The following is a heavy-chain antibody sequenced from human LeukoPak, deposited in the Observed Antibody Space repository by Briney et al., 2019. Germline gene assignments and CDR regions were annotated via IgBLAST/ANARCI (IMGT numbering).Heavy chain of an antibody. D-gene: IGHD3-10*01. J-gene: IGHJ5*02. Sequence: ASVKVSCKASGYTFTSYDINWVRQATGQGLEWMGWMNPNSGNTGYAQKFQGRVTMTRNTSISTAYMELSSLRSEDTAVYYCARSVKLLWFGESHNWFDPWGQGTLVTVSS. V-gene: IGHV1-8*01. CDR1: GYTFTSYD. CDR2: MNPNSGNT. CDR3: ARSVKLLWFGESHNWFDP.